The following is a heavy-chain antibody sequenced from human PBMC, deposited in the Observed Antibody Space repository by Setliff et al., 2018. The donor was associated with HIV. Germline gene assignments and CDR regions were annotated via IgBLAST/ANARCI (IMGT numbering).Heavy chain of an antibody. CDR2: IYYSGDS. V-gene: IGHV4-59*08. Sequence: SETLSLTCTVSGASITSSYWTWIRQSPGRGLEYLGYIYYSGDSNYSPSLKSRLSMALDASTSQFSLRLNSLTAADTAMYYCARFARDPTDWGRGILVTVSS. CDR3: ARFARDPTD. J-gene: IGHJ4*02. CDR1: GASITSSY.